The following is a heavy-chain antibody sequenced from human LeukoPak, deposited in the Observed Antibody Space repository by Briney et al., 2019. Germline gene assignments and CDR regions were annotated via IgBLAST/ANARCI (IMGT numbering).Heavy chain of an antibody. J-gene: IGHJ4*02. CDR3: AYQAYSSSPSSFDY. V-gene: IGHV3-30*03. CDR2: ISYDGSNK. CDR1: GFTFSSYG. D-gene: IGHD6-13*01. Sequence: PGGSLRLSCAASGFTFSSYGMHWVRQAPGKGLEWVAVISYDGSNKYYADSVKGRFTISRDNSKNTLYLQMNSLRAEDTAVYYCAYQAYSSSPSSFDYWGQGTLVTVSS.